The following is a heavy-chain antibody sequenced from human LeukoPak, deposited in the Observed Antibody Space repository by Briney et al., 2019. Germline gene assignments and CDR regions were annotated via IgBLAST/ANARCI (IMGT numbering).Heavy chain of an antibody. CDR2: INPNSGGT. CDR1: GYTFTGYY. CDR3: ARDIDYDSSDLFDP. V-gene: IGHV1-2*02. Sequence: ASVKVSCKASGYTFTGYYMHWVRQAPGQGLEWMGWINPNSGGTNYAQRFQGRVTMTRDTSISTAYMELSRLRSDDTAVYYCARDIDYDSSDLFDPWGQGTLVTVSS. D-gene: IGHD3-22*01. J-gene: IGHJ5*02.